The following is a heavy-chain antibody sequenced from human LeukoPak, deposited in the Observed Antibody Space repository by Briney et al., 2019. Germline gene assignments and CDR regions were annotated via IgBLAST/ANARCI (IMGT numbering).Heavy chain of an antibody. CDR3: ARVGQIPFYYMDV. V-gene: IGHV4-39*07. Sequence: PSETLSHTCTVSGGSVSSSSYYWGWIRQPPGKGLEWIGSMFYSGSIYFNPSLKSRVTISIDTSKNQFSLKLDSVTAADTAVYYCARVGQIPFYYMDVWGKGTTVTVSS. CDR1: GGSVSSSSYY. CDR2: MFYSGSI. J-gene: IGHJ6*03. D-gene: IGHD2-21*01.